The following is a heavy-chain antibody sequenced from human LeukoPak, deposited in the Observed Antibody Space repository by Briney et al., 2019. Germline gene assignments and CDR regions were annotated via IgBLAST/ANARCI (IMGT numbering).Heavy chain of an antibody. CDR3: AKDPSYYDSSGTDAFDI. V-gene: IGHV3-66*01. CDR2: IYSGGST. D-gene: IGHD3-22*01. J-gene: IGHJ3*02. Sequence: GGSLRLSCAASEFSVGSNYMTWVRQAPGKWLEWVSLIYSGGSTYYADSVKGRFTISRDNSKNTLYLQMNSLRAEDTAVYYCAKDPSYYDSSGTDAFDIWGQGTMVTVSS. CDR1: EFSVGSNY.